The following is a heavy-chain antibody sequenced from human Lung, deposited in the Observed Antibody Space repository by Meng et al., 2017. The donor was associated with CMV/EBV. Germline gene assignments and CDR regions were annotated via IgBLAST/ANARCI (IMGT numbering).Heavy chain of an antibody. Sequence: SCSASGLTFSDNGIHWVRQAPGKGLEWVTFIPHDGSNKFYADSVRGRFTISRDNFKNTVYLQMDNLRVEDTAVYYCANGEGSRWDDAFDIWGPGXMVTVSS. CDR1: GLTFSDNG. V-gene: IGHV3-30*02. D-gene: IGHD6-13*01. J-gene: IGHJ3*02. CDR2: IPHDGSNK. CDR3: ANGEGSRWDDAFDI.